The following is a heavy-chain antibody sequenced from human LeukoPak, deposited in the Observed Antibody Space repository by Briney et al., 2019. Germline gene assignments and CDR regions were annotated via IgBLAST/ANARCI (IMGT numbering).Heavy chain of an antibody. J-gene: IGHJ6*02. CDR2: IFYSGRT. CDR3: GRDNRYFVWVVDV. CDR1: SGSISSYY. D-gene: IGHD3-16*01. Sequence: SETLSLTCTVSSGSISSYYWSWIRQPPGKEREGIGFIFYSGRTNYNPSHRSRITISADKSKNQFSVKLSPVSAAATADYYCGRDNRYFVWVVDVWGQRTTVTVSS. V-gene: IGHV4-59*12.